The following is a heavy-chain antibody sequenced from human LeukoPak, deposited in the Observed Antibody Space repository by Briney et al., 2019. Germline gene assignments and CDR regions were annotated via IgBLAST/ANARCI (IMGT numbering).Heavy chain of an antibody. Sequence: GRSLRLSCAASGFTFSSYGMHWVRQAPGKGLEWVAVIWYDGSNKYYADSVKGRFTISRDNSKNTLYLQMNSLRAEDTAVYYCASDGTTGTPDFDYWGQGTLVTVSS. J-gene: IGHJ4*02. D-gene: IGHD1-1*01. CDR3: ASDGTTGTPDFDY. CDR2: IWYDGSNK. CDR1: GFTFSSYG. V-gene: IGHV3-33*01.